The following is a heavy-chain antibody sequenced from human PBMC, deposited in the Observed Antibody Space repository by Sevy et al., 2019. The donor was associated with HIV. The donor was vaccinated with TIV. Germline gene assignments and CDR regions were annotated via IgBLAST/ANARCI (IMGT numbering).Heavy chain of an antibody. J-gene: IGHJ6*02. V-gene: IGHV3-30*04. CDR2: ISYDGVKK. CDR3: ARGKRYNSRWVYYYYGMDV. D-gene: IGHD6-13*01. Sequence: GGSLRLSCADSGFTFSDYDMHWVRQAPGKGLEWVAIISYDGVKKYYADSVKGRFTISRENSKNMLHLEMNSLRVEDTAVYYCARGKRYNSRWVYYYYGMDVWGQGTTVTVSS. CDR1: GFTFSDYD.